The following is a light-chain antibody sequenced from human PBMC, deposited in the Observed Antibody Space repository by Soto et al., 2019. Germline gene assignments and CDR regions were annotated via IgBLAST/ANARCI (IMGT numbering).Light chain of an antibody. V-gene: IGLV1-51*01. Sequence: QSALTQPPSVSAAPGQKVAISCSASDSSIANNYVSWYQQFPGTVPKLLIYDNDKRPSGIPDRFSGSKSGTSATLGITGLQTGDEADYYCGAWDSSLSVAVFGGGTKVTVL. CDR3: GAWDSSLSVAV. CDR1: DSSIANNY. J-gene: IGLJ3*02. CDR2: DND.